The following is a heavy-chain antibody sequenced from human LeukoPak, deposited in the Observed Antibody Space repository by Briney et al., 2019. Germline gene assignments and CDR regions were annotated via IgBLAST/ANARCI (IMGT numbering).Heavy chain of an antibody. CDR1: GFTFSSYS. V-gene: IGHV3-21*01. CDR3: ARESRYCSSTSCYEGDYYYYGMDV. CDR2: ISSSSSYI. Sequence: GSLRLSCAASGFTFSSYSMNWVRQAPGKGLEWVSSISSSSSYIYYADSVKGRFTISRDNAKNSLYLQMNSLRAEDTAVYYCARESRYCSSTSCYEGDYYYYGMDVWGQGTTVTVSS. J-gene: IGHJ6*02. D-gene: IGHD2-2*01.